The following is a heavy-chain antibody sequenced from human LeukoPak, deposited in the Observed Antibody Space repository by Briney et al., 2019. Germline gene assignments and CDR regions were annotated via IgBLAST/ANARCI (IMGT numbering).Heavy chain of an antibody. CDR1: GFTVSSNY. Sequence: GGSLRLSCAASGFTVSSNYMSWVRQAPGKGLEWVSVIYSGGSTYYADSVKGRFTISRDNSKNTLYLQMNSLRAEDTAVYYCARDQKVVDDALDIWGQGTMVTVSS. CDR2: IYSGGST. V-gene: IGHV3-66*01. D-gene: IGHD2-15*01. CDR3: ARDQKVVDDALDI. J-gene: IGHJ3*02.